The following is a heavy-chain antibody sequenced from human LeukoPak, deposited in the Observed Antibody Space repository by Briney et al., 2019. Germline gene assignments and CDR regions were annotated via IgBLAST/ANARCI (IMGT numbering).Heavy chain of an antibody. CDR3: ARAEMDGFWDY. Sequence: ASVKVSCKSSGYTFTSYGISWVRQAPGQGLEGMGWISAYNGNTNYAQKLQGRVTMTTDTSTSTAYMELRSLRSDDTAVYYCARAEMDGFWDYWGQGTLVTVSS. CDR2: ISAYNGNT. D-gene: IGHD5-24*01. V-gene: IGHV1-18*01. CDR1: GYTFTSYG. J-gene: IGHJ4*02.